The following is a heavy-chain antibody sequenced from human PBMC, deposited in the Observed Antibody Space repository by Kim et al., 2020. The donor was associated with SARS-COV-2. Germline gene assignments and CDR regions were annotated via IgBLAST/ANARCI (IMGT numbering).Heavy chain of an antibody. V-gene: IGHV3-15*01. D-gene: IGHD2-15*01. Sequence: ATTDYAAPLKYRFTISRDDSKNTLYLQVNSLKTEDTAVYYCTTADRSIFDYWGQGTLVTVSS. CDR2: ATT. CDR3: TTADRSIFDY. J-gene: IGHJ4*02.